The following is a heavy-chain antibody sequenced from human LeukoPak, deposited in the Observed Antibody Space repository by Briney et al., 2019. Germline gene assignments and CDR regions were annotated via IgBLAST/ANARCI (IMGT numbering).Heavy chain of an antibody. V-gene: IGHV1-2*02. Sequence: ASVKVSCKASGYTFTGYYMHWVRQAPGQGLEWMGWINPNSGGTNYAQKFQGRVTMTRDTSISTAYMELSRLRSDDTAVYYCARVKRGYSYGYFDYWGQGTLVTVSS. J-gene: IGHJ4*02. CDR2: INPNSGGT. CDR1: GYTFTGYY. CDR3: ARVKRGYSYGYFDY. D-gene: IGHD5-18*01.